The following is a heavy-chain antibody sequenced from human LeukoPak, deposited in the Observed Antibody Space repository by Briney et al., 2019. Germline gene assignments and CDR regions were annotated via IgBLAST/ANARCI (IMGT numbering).Heavy chain of an antibody. J-gene: IGHJ4*02. CDR3: AKSHHVTAIDY. V-gene: IGHV3-23*01. CDR1: GFTLSSYE. Sequence: GGSLRLSCMVSGFTLSSYEMSWIRQAPGKGLEWVSSIEYGESTTHYADSVKGRFTISRDNSKNTLYLQMNSLRADDTAVYYCAKSHHVTAIDYWGQGTWSPSPQ. D-gene: IGHD2-21*02. CDR2: IEYGESTT.